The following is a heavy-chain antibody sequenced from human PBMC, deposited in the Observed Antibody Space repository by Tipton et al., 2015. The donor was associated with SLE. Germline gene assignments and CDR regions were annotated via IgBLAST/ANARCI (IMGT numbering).Heavy chain of an antibody. V-gene: IGHV4-34*01. CDR1: GGSFSGYY. Sequence: TLSLTCAVYGGSFSGYYWSWIRQPPGKGLEWIGEINHSGSTNYNPSLKSRVTISVDTSKTQFSLIVTSVTAADTAVYYCVRGPWAYYYYMDVWGKGTKVTVSS. CDR2: INHSGST. CDR3: VRGPWAYYYYMDV. D-gene: IGHD7-27*01. J-gene: IGHJ6*03.